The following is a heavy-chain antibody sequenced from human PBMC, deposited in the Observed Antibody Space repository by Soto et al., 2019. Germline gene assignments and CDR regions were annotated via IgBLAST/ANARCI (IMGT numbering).Heavy chain of an antibody. D-gene: IGHD1-26*01. CDR3: TTEEAPGGSGSSPLVDY. V-gene: IGHV3-15*01. Sequence: GGSLRLSCAASGFTFSNAWMSWVRQAPGKGLEWVGRIKSKTDGGTTDYAAPVKGRFTISRDDSKNTLYLQMNSLKTEDTAVYYCTTEEAPGGSGSSPLVDYWGQGTLVTVSS. J-gene: IGHJ4*02. CDR1: GFTFSNAW. CDR2: IKSKTDGGTT.